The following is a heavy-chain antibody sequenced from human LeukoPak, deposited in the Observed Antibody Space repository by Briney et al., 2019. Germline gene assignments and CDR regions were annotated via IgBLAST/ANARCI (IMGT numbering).Heavy chain of an antibody. CDR1: GFTFSRYT. CDR3: ARAPTASVGYCSSSSCQADS. V-gene: IGHV3-21*01. Sequence: GGSLRLSCAGSGFTFSRYTFNWVRQAPGRGLEWVSAISGDSKYIYYTDSVKGRFTISRDNAKNSVFLQMNSLRVEDTAVYYCARAPTASVGYCSSSSCQADSWGQGTLVTVSS. J-gene: IGHJ5*01. D-gene: IGHD2-2*01. CDR2: ISGDSKYI.